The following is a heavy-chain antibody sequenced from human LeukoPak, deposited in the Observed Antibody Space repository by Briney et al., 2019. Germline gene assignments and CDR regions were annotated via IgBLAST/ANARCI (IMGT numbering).Heavy chain of an antibody. J-gene: IGHJ4*02. CDR2: IKSKTDGGTT. D-gene: IGHD2-8*01. CDR1: GFTFSNAW. V-gene: IGHV3-15*01. CDR3: RCTQGDRYYFDY. Sequence: GGSLRLSCAASGFTFSNAWMSWVRQAPGKGLEWVGRIKSKTDGGTTDYAAPVKGRFTISRDDSKNTLYLQMNSLKTEDTAVYYCRCTQGDRYYFDYWGQGTLVTVSS.